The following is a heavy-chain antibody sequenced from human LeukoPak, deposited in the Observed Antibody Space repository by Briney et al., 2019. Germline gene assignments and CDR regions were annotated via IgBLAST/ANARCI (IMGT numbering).Heavy chain of an antibody. Sequence: ASVKVSCKASGYTFTSYGISWVRQAPGQGLEWMGWISAYNGNTSYAQKLQGRVTMTTDTSTSTAYMELRSLRSDDAAVYYCARDWYYDSSGYHDAFDIWGQGTMVTVSS. D-gene: IGHD3-22*01. V-gene: IGHV1-18*01. CDR3: ARDWYYDSSGYHDAFDI. J-gene: IGHJ3*02. CDR2: ISAYNGNT. CDR1: GYTFTSYG.